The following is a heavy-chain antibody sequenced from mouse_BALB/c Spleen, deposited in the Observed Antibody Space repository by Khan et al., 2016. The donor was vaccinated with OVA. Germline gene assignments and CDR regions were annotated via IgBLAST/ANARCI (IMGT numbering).Heavy chain of an antibody. V-gene: IGHV2-9*02. J-gene: IGHJ2*01. CDR3: ARLEEI. CDR2: IWAGGST. CDR1: GFSLTSYG. Sequence: VQLQESGPGLVAPSQSLSITCTVSGFSLTSYGVHWVLQPPGKGLEWLGVIWAGGSTTYNSALMSRLSISKDNSKSQVFLKMNSPQTADTDMYYCARLEEIWGQGTTLTVSS.